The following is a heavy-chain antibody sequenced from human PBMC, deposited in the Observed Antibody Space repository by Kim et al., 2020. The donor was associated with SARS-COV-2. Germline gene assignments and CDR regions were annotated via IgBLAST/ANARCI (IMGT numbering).Heavy chain of an antibody. CDR3: ARDMRQWLCKGVFDY. CDR2: INPNSGGP. CDR1: GYTFTGYY. Sequence: ASVKVSCKASGYTFTGYYMHWVRQAPGQGLEWMGWINPNSGGPNYAQKFQGRVTMTRDTSISTAYMELRRLRSDDTAVYYCARDMRQWLCKGVFDYWGQGTLVTVSS. J-gene: IGHJ4*02. V-gene: IGHV1-2*02. D-gene: IGHD6-19*01.